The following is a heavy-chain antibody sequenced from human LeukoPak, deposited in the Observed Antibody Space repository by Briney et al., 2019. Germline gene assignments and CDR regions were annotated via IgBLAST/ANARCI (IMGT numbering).Heavy chain of an antibody. Sequence: PSETLSLTCTVSGYSISSGYYWGWIRQPPGKGLEWIGYIYYSGSTNYNPSLKSRVTISVDTSKNQFSLKLSSVTAADTAVYYCARRSGSYPYYFDYWGQGTLVTVSS. D-gene: IGHD1-26*01. J-gene: IGHJ4*02. V-gene: IGHV4-61*01. CDR3: ARRSGSYPYYFDY. CDR2: IYYSGST. CDR1: GYSISSGYY.